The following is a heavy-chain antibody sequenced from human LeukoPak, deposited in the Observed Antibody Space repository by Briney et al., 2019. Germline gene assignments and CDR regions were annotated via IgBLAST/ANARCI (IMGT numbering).Heavy chain of an antibody. CDR1: GFTFSNYA. V-gene: IGHV3-23*01. CDR2: ISGSGGST. CDR3: ARAREYQLPIYYYYYYMDV. J-gene: IGHJ6*03. D-gene: IGHD2-2*01. Sequence: GGSLRLCCAASGFTFSNYAMSWVRQAPGKGLEWIAAISGSGGSTYYADSVKGRFTISRDNSQNTLYLQMNSLRAEDTAVSYCARAREYQLPIYYYYYYMDVWGKGTTVTVSS.